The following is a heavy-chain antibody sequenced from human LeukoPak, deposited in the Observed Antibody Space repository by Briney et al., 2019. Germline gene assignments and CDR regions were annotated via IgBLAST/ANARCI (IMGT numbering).Heavy chain of an antibody. CDR2: IKQDGSVQ. Sequence: SWVRQAPGKGLEWVANIKQDGSVQFYMDSLKGRFSVSRDNAKNSLYLQMNGLRVEDTAVYYCTRLQIAVAGPNWFDPWGQGTLVTVSS. D-gene: IGHD6-19*01. CDR3: TRLQIAVAGPNWFDP. V-gene: IGHV3-7*01. J-gene: IGHJ5*02.